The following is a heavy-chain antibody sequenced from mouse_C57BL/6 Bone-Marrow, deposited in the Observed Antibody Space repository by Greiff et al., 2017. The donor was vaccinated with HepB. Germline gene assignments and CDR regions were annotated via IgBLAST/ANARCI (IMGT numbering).Heavy chain of an antibody. V-gene: IGHV1-7*01. CDR1: GYTFTSYW. Sequence: QVHVKQSGAELAKPGASVKLSCKASGYTFTSYWMHWVKQRPGQGLEWIGYINPSSGYTKYNQKFKDKATLTADKSSSTAYMQLSSLTYEDSAVYYCARSPGSSYCAMDYWGQGTSVTVSS. J-gene: IGHJ4*01. D-gene: IGHD1-1*01. CDR3: ARSPGSSYCAMDY. CDR2: INPSSGYT.